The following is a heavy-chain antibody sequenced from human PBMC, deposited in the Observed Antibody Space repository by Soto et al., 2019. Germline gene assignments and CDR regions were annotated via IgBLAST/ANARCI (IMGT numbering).Heavy chain of an antibody. J-gene: IGHJ4*02. D-gene: IGHD2-21*02. Sequence: QVQLHKWGAGLLKPSETLSLTCDVYDGSFSGYYWNWIRQPPGKGLEWIGEINHSGNTHYNPSLNSRVTISIDTSKNQFSFKVSSVTAADTAVYYCARENWVTSYWGQGTLVTVSS. V-gene: IGHV4-34*01. CDR3: ARENWVTSY. CDR2: INHSGNT. CDR1: DGSFSGYY.